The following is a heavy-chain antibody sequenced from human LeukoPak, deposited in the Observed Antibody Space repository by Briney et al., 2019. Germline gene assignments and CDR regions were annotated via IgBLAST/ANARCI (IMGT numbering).Heavy chain of an antibody. V-gene: IGHV3-7*01. J-gene: IGHJ4*02. D-gene: IGHD5-18*01. CDR3: ARGGSDTAMAHDY. CDR2: IKQDGSEK. Sequence: GGSLRLSCAASGFTFSSYWMSWVRQAPGKGLEWVANIKQDGSEKYYVDSVKGRFTISRDNAKNSLYLQMNSLRAEDTAVYFCARGGSDTAMAHDYWGQGTLVTVSS. CDR1: GFTFSSYW.